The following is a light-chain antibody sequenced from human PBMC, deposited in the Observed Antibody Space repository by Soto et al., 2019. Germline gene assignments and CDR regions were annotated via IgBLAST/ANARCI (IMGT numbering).Light chain of an antibody. CDR2: GSS. J-gene: IGKJ3*01. CDR3: QQYGGSPLFT. V-gene: IGKV3-20*01. CDR1: QSVSGSY. Sequence: EIELTQSPGTLSLSPGERATLSCRASQSVSGSYLAWYQQKTGQAPRLLIYGSSSRATGIPERFSGSGSGTDFTLTISRLEPEDFAVYYCQQYGGSPLFTFGPGTRVDIK.